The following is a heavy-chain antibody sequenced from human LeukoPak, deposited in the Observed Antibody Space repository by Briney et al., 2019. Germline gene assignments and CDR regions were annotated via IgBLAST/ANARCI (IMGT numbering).Heavy chain of an antibody. D-gene: IGHD3-3*01. Sequence: PSETLFLTCTVSGGSISSYYWSWIRQPPGKGLEWIGYIYYSGSTNYNPSLKSRVTISVDTSKNQFSLKLSSVTAADTAVYYCARVRNHYDFPLGDWGQGTLVTVSS. CDR3: ARVRNHYDFPLGD. V-gene: IGHV4-59*01. CDR2: IYYSGST. J-gene: IGHJ4*02. CDR1: GGSISSYY.